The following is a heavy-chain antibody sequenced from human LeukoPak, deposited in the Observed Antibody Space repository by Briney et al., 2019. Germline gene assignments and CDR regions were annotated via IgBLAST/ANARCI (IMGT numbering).Heavy chain of an antibody. CDR1: GFTSSNYA. J-gene: IGHJ3*01. CDR2: INNSGEYT. Sequence: GGSLRLSCAAYGFTSSNYAMSWVRQAPGKGLEWVSVINNSGEYTNDADSVRGRFTLSTDNTKNTMYLQMSSLRAEDTAIYYCAKFLGATSVTDDALDVWGQGTMVTV. D-gene: IGHD1-26*01. V-gene: IGHV3-23*01. CDR3: AKFLGATSVTDDALDV.